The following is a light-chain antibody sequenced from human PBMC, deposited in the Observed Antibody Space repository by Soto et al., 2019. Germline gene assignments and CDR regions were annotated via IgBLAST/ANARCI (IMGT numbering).Light chain of an antibody. Sequence: QSARTQPRSASRSPGQSVTISCTGTSSDVGGYNFVSWYQQHPGKAPKLIIYDVSKRPSGVPDRFSGSKSGNTASLTISGLQAEDEPDYYCCSYTGSYTVIFGGGTKLTLL. CDR2: DVS. V-gene: IGLV2-11*01. CDR1: SSDVGGYNF. CDR3: CSYTGSYTVI. J-gene: IGLJ2*01.